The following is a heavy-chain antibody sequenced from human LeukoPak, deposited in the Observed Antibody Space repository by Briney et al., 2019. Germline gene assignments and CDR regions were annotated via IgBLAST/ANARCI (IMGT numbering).Heavy chain of an antibody. D-gene: IGHD2-8*01. CDR3: ARGKYCTNGVCYYFDY. CDR2: TSAYNGNT. Sequence: ASVKVSCKASGYTFTSYGISWVRQAPGQGLEWMGWTSAYNGNTNYAQKLQGRVTMTTDTSTSTAYMELRSLRSDDTAVCYCARGKYCTNGVCYYFDYWGQGTLVTVSS. CDR1: GYTFTSYG. J-gene: IGHJ4*02. V-gene: IGHV1-18*01.